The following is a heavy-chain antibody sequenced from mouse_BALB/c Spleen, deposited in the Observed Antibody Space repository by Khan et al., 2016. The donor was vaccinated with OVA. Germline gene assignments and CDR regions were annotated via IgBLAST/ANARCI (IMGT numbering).Heavy chain of an antibody. CDR3: ARREAMDY. Sequence: EVQLVESGGGLVQPGGSRKLSCAASGFTFSSFGMHWVRQAPEKGLEWVAYISSGSSTIYYADTVKGRFTISRDNPKNTLFLQMTSLRSEDTAMYYCARREAMDYCGQGTSVTVSS. V-gene: IGHV5-17*02. J-gene: IGHJ4*01. CDR2: ISSGSSTI. CDR1: GFTFSSFG.